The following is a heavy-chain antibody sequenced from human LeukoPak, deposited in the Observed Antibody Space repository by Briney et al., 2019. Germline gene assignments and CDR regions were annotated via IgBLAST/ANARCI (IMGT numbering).Heavy chain of an antibody. V-gene: IGHV4-38-2*02. CDR2: IYHSGST. J-gene: IGHJ4*02. D-gene: IGHD2/OR15-2a*01. CDR1: GYSISSGYY. Sequence: SETLSLTCTVSGYSISSGYYGGWIRQPPGKGLEWIGSIYHSGSTYYNPSLKSRVTISVDTSKNQFSLKLSSVTAADTAVYYCARSLFNKAQPFDYWGLGTLVTVSS. CDR3: ARSLFNKAQPFDY.